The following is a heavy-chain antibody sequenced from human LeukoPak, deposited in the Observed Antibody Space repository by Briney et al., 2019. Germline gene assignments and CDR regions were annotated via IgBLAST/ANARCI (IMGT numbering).Heavy chain of an antibody. CDR2: IKQDGSEK. V-gene: IGHV3-7*01. Sequence: PGRSLRLSCAASGFTFDDYAMHWVRQAPGKGLEWVANIKQDGSEKYYVDSVKGRFTISRDNAKNSLYLQMNSLRAEDTAVYYCARVNGDYGDVWGKGTTVTVSS. J-gene: IGHJ6*03. D-gene: IGHD4-17*01. CDR3: ARVNGDYGDV. CDR1: GFTFDDYA.